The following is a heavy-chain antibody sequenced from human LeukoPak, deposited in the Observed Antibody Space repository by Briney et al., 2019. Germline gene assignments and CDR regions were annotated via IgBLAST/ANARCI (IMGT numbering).Heavy chain of an antibody. CDR1: GGSFSGYY. J-gene: IGHJ4*02. V-gene: IGHV4-34*01. CDR3: AKSGGYGLIDY. CDR2: IYSSGST. D-gene: IGHD1-26*01. Sequence: PSETLSLTCAVYGGSFSGYYWGWIRQPPGKGLEWIGSIYSSGSTYYNASLQSRVTISIETSKNQISLRLNSVTAADTAMYYCAKSGGYGLIDYWGQGTLVTVSS.